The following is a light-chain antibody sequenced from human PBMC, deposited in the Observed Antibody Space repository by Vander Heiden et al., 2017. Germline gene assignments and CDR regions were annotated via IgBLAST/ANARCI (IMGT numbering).Light chain of an antibody. V-gene: IGLV1-44*01. Sequence: QSVLPQPPSSSATPGQRVPLSCSGISSNIGSNAVNWYQQIPGTAPKLLIYSKNQRPSGVPDRFSGSKSGTSASLAISGLQSEDEADYYCAAWDDSLNGPVFGTGTKVTVL. CDR1: SSNIGSNA. J-gene: IGLJ1*01. CDR3: AAWDDSLNGPV. CDR2: SKN.